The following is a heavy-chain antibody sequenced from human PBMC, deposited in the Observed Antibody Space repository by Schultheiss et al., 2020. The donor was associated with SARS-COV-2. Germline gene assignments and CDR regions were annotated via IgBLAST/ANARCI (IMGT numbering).Heavy chain of an antibody. J-gene: IGHJ4*02. D-gene: IGHD6-13*01. CDR2: ISYDGSNK. CDR3: ARDGTGYFDY. Sequence: GGSLRLSCAASGFTFSSYAMHWVRQAPGKGLEWVAVISYDGSNKYYAVSVKGRFTISRDNSKNTLYLQMNSLRAEDTAVYYCARDGTGYFDYWGQGTLVTVSS. CDR1: GFTFSSYA. V-gene: IGHV3-30*04.